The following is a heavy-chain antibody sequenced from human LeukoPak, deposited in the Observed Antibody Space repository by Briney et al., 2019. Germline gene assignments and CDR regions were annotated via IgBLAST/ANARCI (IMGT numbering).Heavy chain of an antibody. CDR2: IHTSGST. CDR3: ARDRYYYDGSGYYQLDY. CDR1: GGSISSYY. D-gene: IGHD3-22*01. Sequence: SETLSLTCTVSGGSISSYYWSWIRQPAGKGLEWIGRIHTSGSTNYNPSLKSRVTMSVDTSKNQFSLKLSSVTAADTAVYYCARDRYYYDGSGYYQLDYWGQGTLVTVSS. V-gene: IGHV4-4*07. J-gene: IGHJ4*02.